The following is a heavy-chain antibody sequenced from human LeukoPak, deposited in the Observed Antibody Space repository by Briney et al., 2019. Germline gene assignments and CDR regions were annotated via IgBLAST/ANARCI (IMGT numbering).Heavy chain of an antibody. D-gene: IGHD6-19*01. V-gene: IGHV4-59*01. J-gene: IGHJ4*02. CDR1: GGSISSYY. CDR3: ARVSGWHSFDY. CDR2: IYYSGST. Sequence: SETLSLTCTVSGGSISSYYWSWSRQPPGKGLEWIGYIYYSGSTNYNPSLKSRVTISVDTSKNQFSLKLSSVTAADTAVYYCARVSGWHSFDYWGQGTLVTVSS.